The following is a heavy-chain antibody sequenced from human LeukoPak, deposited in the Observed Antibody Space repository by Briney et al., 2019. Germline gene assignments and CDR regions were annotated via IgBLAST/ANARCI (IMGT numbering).Heavy chain of an antibody. CDR3: ARLKGSVVVGRRWFDP. J-gene: IGHJ5*02. CDR2: INHSGTT. Sequence: SETLSLTCAVYGESFSGYFWTWIRQPPGMGLEWIGEINHSGTTNYNPPLKSRVTISVDTPKKQFSLKLTSVTAADTAVYYCARLKGSVVVGRRWFDPWGQGSLVIVSS. D-gene: IGHD3-10*01. V-gene: IGHV4-34*01. CDR1: GESFSGYF.